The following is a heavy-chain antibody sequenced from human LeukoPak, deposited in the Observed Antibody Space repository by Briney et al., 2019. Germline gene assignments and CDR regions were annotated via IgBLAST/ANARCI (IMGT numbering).Heavy chain of an antibody. CDR1: GDSVTNNNAA. CDR2: TYYRSKWYN. J-gene: IGHJ4*02. CDR3: ARADCSGGSCHFDF. Sequence: SQTLSLTCAISGDSVTNNNAAWNWIRQSPSRGLEWLGRTYYRSKWYNGYAVSMKSRITINPDTSKNQFSLQLNPVTPEDTAVYYCARADCSGGSCHFDFWGQGTLVTVSS. V-gene: IGHV6-1*01. D-gene: IGHD2-15*01.